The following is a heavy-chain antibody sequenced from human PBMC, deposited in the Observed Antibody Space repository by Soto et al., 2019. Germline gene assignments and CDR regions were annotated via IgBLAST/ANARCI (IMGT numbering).Heavy chain of an antibody. Sequence: GSLRLSCAASGFTFSDYYMSWIRQAPGKGLEWVSYISSSGSTIYYADSVKGRFTISRDNAKNSLYLQMNSLRAEDTAVYYCATYYYDSSGYFDYWGQGTLVTVSS. CDR2: ISSSGSTI. CDR3: ATYYYDSSGYFDY. V-gene: IGHV3-11*01. CDR1: GFTFSDYY. D-gene: IGHD3-22*01. J-gene: IGHJ4*02.